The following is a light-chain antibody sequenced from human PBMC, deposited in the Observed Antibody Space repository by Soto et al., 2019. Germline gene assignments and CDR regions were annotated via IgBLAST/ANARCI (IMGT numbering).Light chain of an antibody. CDR3: QQYNNWLRT. CDR2: GAS. J-gene: IGKJ1*01. Sequence: ITQTQATLSVSPGERATLSCRASQSLSSSLAWYQSKPGQAPRLLIYGASTRATGIPVRFSGSGSGTEFTLTISSLQSEDFAVYYCQQYNNWLRTFGQGTKVDIK. V-gene: IGKV3-15*01. CDR1: QSLSSS.